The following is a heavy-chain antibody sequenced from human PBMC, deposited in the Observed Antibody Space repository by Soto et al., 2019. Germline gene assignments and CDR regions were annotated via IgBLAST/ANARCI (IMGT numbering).Heavy chain of an antibody. J-gene: IGHJ6*02. V-gene: IGHV4-59*08. D-gene: IGHD3-10*01. CDR1: GGSIDGYN. Sequence: QVQLQESGPGLVKPSETLSLTCTVSGGSIDGYNCAWIRQPPGKSLEWVGYVYYNGGSRYNPSLGSRVTFSMDTSKRQFSLQLRSVTAADSAVYYCVRQGIGNLHGLVDVWGRGTTVTVSS. CDR2: VYYNGGS. CDR3: VRQGIGNLHGLVDV.